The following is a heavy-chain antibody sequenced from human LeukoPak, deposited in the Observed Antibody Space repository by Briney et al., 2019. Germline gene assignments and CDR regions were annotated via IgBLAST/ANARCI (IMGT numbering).Heavy chain of an antibody. CDR3: ATRNFGDYCAFDI. CDR1: GYTLSDLA. J-gene: IGHJ3*02. Sequence: GASVKVSCKVSGYTLSDLAMHWVRQAPGKGLEWMGGLDPEDGEAIYAQPRQGRVTMTEDTSSDTAYMVLSSLRSEDTAVYYCATRNFGDYCAFDIWGQGTMVTVSS. D-gene: IGHD4-17*01. V-gene: IGHV1-24*01. CDR2: LDPEDGEA.